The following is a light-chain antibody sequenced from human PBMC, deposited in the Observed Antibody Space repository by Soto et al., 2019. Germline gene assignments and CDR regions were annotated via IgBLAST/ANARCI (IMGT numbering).Light chain of an antibody. CDR1: SSDIGSQNF. Sequence: QSALTQPASVSGSPGQSITISCTGTSSDIGSQNFVSWHQQRPGKSPKFIIYGVTNRPSGVSNRFSGSKSGNTASLTISCLQADDEADYYCSSYSSSYTWVFGGGTKLTV. CDR2: GVT. CDR3: SSYSSSYTWV. J-gene: IGLJ3*02. V-gene: IGLV2-14*01.